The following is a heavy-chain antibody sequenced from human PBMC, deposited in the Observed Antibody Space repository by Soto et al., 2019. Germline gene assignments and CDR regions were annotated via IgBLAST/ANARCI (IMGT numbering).Heavy chain of an antibody. Sequence: PSETLSLTCAVYGGSFSGYYWSWIRQPPGKGLEWIGEINHSGSTNYNPSLKSRVTIPVDTSKNQFSLKLSSVTAADTAVYYCARARITMVRGVIGYYYYGMDVWGQGTTVTVSS. CDR3: ARARITMVRGVIGYYYYGMDV. D-gene: IGHD3-10*01. CDR2: INHSGST. CDR1: GGSFSGYY. J-gene: IGHJ6*02. V-gene: IGHV4-34*01.